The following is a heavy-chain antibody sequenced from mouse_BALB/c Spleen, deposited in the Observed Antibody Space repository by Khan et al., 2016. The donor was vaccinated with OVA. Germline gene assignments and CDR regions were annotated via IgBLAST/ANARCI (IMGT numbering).Heavy chain of an antibody. CDR1: GDSITRGY. V-gene: IGHV3-8*02. Sequence: EVQLQESGPSLVQPSQTLSLTCSVTGDSITRGYWSWFRKFPGNKLAYIGYMIYSGYTYYNPSLKSRISITRPTSKNQYYLQLNSVTTEYTATYYSARSTYRYACAYWGQGTLVTIS. J-gene: IGHJ3*01. CDR3: ARSTYRYACAY. D-gene: IGHD2-14*01. CDR2: MIYSGYT.